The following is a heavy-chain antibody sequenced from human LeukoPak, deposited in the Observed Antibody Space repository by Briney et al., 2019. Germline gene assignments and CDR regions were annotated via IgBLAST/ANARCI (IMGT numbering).Heavy chain of an antibody. Sequence: ASVKVSCKVSGYTLTELSMHWVRQAPGKGLEWMGGFDPEDGETIYAQKFQGRVTMTEDTSTDTAYMELSSLRSEDTAVYYCATDHYCSSTSCITDYWGQGTLVTVSS. CDR2: FDPEDGET. CDR3: ATDHYCSSTSCITDY. D-gene: IGHD2-2*01. J-gene: IGHJ4*02. CDR1: GYTLTELS. V-gene: IGHV1-24*01.